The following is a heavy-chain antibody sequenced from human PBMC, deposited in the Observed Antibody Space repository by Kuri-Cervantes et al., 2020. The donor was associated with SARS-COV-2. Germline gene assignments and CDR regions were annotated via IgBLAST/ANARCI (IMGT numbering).Heavy chain of an antibody. J-gene: IGHJ6*03. D-gene: IGHD3-10*01. CDR1: GYSFSSYD. CDR2: INPNSGGT. Sequence: ASVKVSCKASGYSFSSYDINWVRQAAGQGLEWMGWINPNSGGTNYAQKFQGRVTMTRDTSISTAYMELSRLRSDDTAVYYCARECPMQLHGSGSYRTPPKFYYYTDVWGKGTTVTVSS. V-gene: IGHV1-2*02. CDR3: ARECPMQLHGSGSYRTPPKFYYYTDV.